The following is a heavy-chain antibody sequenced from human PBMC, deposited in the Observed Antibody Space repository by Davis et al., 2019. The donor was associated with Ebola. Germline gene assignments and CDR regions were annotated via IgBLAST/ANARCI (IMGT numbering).Heavy chain of an antibody. Sequence: ASVKVSCKASGYTFTSYGISWVRQAPGQGLEWMGWISAYNGNTNYAQKLQGRVTMTTDTSTSTAYMELRSLRSDDTAVYYCARGPFRDYIWGSYLPPDYWGQGTLVTVSS. V-gene: IGHV1-18*01. CDR1: GYTFTSYG. D-gene: IGHD3-16*02. J-gene: IGHJ4*02. CDR3: ARGPFRDYIWGSYLPPDY. CDR2: ISAYNGNT.